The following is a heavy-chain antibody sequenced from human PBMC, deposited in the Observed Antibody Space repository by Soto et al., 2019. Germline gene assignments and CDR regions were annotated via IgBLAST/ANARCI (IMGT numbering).Heavy chain of an antibody. D-gene: IGHD3-22*01. Sequence: QVQLQESGPGLVKPSQTLSLTCTVSGGSISSGGYYWSWIRQHPGKGLEWLGYIYYSGSTYYNPSLKSRVTISVDTSKKQFSLKLSSVTAADTAVYYCARDYYDSSGYLLNDAFDIWGQGTMVTVSS. J-gene: IGHJ3*02. CDR2: IYYSGST. CDR1: GGSISSGGYY. CDR3: ARDYYDSSGYLLNDAFDI. V-gene: IGHV4-31*03.